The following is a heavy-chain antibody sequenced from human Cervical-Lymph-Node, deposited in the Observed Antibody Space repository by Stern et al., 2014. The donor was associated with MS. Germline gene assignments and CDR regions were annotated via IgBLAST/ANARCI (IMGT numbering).Heavy chain of an antibody. Sequence: QVTLRESGPALVKPTQTLTLTCTFSGFSLSTSGMCVSWIRQPPGKALEWLARIDWDDDKYYSTSLKTRLTISKDTSKNQVVLTMTKMDPVDTATYYCARIRDGQTNAPHFDYWGQGTLVTVSS. V-gene: IGHV2-70*15. J-gene: IGHJ4*02. CDR1: GFSLSTSGMC. D-gene: IGHD1-14*01. CDR3: ARIRDGQTNAPHFDY. CDR2: IDWDDDK.